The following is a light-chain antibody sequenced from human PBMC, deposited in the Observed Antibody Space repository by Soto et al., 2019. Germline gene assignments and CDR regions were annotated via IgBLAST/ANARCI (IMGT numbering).Light chain of an antibody. CDR1: QDINTY. J-gene: IGKJ4*01. V-gene: IGKV1-33*01. CDR2: DAS. Sequence: DIQMTQSPSSLSASVGDRVTITCQASQDINTYLNWYQQKPGKAPNLLIYDASKLETGVPSRFSGGGSGTDFTFTVSSLQPEDIATYFCRHYDNLLLTFGGGTKVEL. CDR3: RHYDNLLLT.